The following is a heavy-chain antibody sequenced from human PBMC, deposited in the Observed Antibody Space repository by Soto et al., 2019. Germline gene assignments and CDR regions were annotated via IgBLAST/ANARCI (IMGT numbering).Heavy chain of an antibody. D-gene: IGHD3-10*01. CDR1: GGPISSGDYY. J-gene: IGHJ4*02. Sequence: QVQLQESGPGLVKPSQTLSLTCTGSGGPISSGDYYWSCIRQPPGKGLEWIGYIYYSGSTYYNPSPKSRVTVSVDTSKNQFSLKLSSVTAAATAGYDRARAQGSGFLVSWGQGTLVTFSA. V-gene: IGHV4-30-4*01. CDR3: ARAQGSGFLVS. CDR2: IYYSGST.